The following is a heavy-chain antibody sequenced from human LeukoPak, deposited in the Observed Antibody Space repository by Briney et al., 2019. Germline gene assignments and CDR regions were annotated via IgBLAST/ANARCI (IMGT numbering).Heavy chain of an antibody. V-gene: IGHV4-38-2*02. CDR3: ACLTTADAFDI. Sequence: SETLSLTCSVSGYSISSDYYWGWIRQPPGKGLEWIGSIYHSGSTYYKPSLKSRVTILVDSSENQFSLKVRSVTAADTAVYYCACLTTADAFDIWGQGTMVTVSS. CDR2: IYHSGST. D-gene: IGHD3-22*01. J-gene: IGHJ3*02. CDR1: GYSISSDYY.